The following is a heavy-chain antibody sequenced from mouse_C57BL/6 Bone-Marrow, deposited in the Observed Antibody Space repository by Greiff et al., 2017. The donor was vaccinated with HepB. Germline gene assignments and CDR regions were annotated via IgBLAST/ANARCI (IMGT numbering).Heavy chain of an antibody. Sequence: QVQLQQPGAELVKPGASVKLSCKASGYTFTSYWMHRVKQRPGQGLEWIGMIHPNSGSTNYNEKFKSKATLTVDKSSSTAYRQLSSLTSEDSAVYYCARSIRAWFAYWGRGTLVTVSA. CDR3: ARSIRAWFAY. J-gene: IGHJ3*01. V-gene: IGHV1-64*01. CDR1: GYTFTSYW. CDR2: IHPNSGST.